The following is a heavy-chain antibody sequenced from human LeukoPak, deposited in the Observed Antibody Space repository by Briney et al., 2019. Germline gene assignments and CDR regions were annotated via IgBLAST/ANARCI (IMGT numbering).Heavy chain of an antibody. J-gene: IGHJ4*02. V-gene: IGHV3-21*01. CDR3: ARDMRGIAARPFLDY. D-gene: IGHD6-6*01. CDR2: ISSSSSYI. Sequence: TGGSLRLSCAASGFTFSSYSMNWVRQAPGKGLEWVSSISSSSSYIYYADSVKGRFTISRDNAKNSLYLQMNSLGAEDTAVYYCARDMRGIAARPFLDYWGQGTLVTVSS. CDR1: GFTFSSYS.